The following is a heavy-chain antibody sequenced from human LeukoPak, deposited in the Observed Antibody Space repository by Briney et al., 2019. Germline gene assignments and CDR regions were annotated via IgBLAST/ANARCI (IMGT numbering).Heavy chain of an antibody. D-gene: IGHD6-19*01. Sequence: GGSLRLSSAASGFTFSSYAMSWVRQAPGKWVECVSAISGSGGVTYYADSVKGRFTIHRHNSKNTLHLQMNSLRAEDTAVYYCAAQQWLENWFDPWGQGTLVTVSS. CDR2: ISGSGGVT. V-gene: IGHV3-23*01. J-gene: IGHJ5*02. CDR1: GFTFSSYA. CDR3: AAQQWLENWFDP.